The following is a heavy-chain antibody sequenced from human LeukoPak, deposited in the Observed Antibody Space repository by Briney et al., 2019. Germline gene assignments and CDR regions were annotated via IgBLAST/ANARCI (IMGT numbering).Heavy chain of an antibody. CDR3: ATYSSLNRREFQY. V-gene: IGHV3-30*03. CDR1: GFTFSSYA. Sequence: GGSLRLSCAASGFTFSSYAMHWVRQAPGKGLEWVAFISYDGSNKYYADSVKGRFTFSRDNSKNTLYLQMNSLRAEDTAVYYCATYSSLNRREFQYWGQGTLLTVSS. D-gene: IGHD3-22*01. CDR2: ISYDGSNK. J-gene: IGHJ1*01.